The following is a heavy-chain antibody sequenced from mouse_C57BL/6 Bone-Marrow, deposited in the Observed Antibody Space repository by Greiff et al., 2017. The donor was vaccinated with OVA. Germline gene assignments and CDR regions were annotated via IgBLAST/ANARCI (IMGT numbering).Heavy chain of an antibody. V-gene: IGHV1-81*01. CDR3: ARKALRRNFDY. CDR1: GYTFTSYG. J-gene: IGHJ2*01. Sequence: VKLMESGAELARPGASVKLSCKASGYTFTSYGISWVKQRTGQGLEWIGEIYPRSGNTYYNEKLKGKATLTADKSSSTAYMELRSLTSEDSAVYFCARKALRRNFDYWGQGTTLTVSS. D-gene: IGHD2-12*01. CDR2: IYPRSGNT.